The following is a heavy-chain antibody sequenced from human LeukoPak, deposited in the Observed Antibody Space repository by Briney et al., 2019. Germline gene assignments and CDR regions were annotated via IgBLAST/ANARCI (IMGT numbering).Heavy chain of an antibody. CDR1: GYTFTGYY. J-gene: IGHJ4*02. Sequence: GASVKVSCKAFGYTFTGYYIHLVRHAPGQGPDWMGWINPGTGGTNYAQKFQGRVTMTRDTSTSTVYMELSSLRSEDTAVYYCARGPSRTYYYDSSGYRVFDYWGQGTLVTVSS. D-gene: IGHD3-22*01. V-gene: IGHV1-2*02. CDR2: INPGTGGT. CDR3: ARGPSRTYYYDSSGYRVFDY.